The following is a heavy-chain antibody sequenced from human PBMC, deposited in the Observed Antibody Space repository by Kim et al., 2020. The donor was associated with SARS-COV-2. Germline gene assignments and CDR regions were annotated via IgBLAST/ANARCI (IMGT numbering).Heavy chain of an antibody. Sequence: ASVKVSCKASGYILTAYAMHWVRQAPGQRLEWMGWINGANGNTKYSQRFQGRVTITRDTSANTVYMELSSLRSEDTAVYYCARDIPDGYYASGSYDKYYYYGMDVWGPGTTVTVSS. J-gene: IGHJ6*02. D-gene: IGHD3-10*01. CDR3: ARDIPDGYYASGSYDKYYYYGMDV. CDR2: INGANGNT. CDR1: GYILTAYA. V-gene: IGHV1-3*01.